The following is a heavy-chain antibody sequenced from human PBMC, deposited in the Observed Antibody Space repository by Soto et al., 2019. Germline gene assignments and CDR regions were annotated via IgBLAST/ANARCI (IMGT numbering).Heavy chain of an antibody. J-gene: IGHJ5*02. CDR2: INQDGSEK. CDR3: SRSLNA. Sequence: GGSLRLSCAASGFTFSTYWMDWVRQTPGKGLEWVANINQDGSEKNYVDSVKGRFTISRDNAKNSLYLQMSSLTAEDSALYYCSRSLNAWGQGTLVTVSS. D-gene: IGHD2-8*01. CDR1: GFTFSTYW. V-gene: IGHV3-7*01.